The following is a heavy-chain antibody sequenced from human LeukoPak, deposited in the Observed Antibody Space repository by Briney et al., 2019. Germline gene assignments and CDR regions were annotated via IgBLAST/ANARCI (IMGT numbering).Heavy chain of an antibody. CDR3: AKKVAGFRYYFDY. D-gene: IGHD6-19*01. V-gene: IGHV3-23*01. J-gene: IGHJ4*02. CDR2: ISGSGGST. Sequence: GGSLRLSCAASGFTFSSYGMSWVRQAPGKWLEWVSAISGSGGSTYYADSVKGRFTISRDNSKNTLYLQMNSLRAEDTAVYYCAKKVAGFRYYFDYWGQGTLVTVSS. CDR1: GFTFSSYG.